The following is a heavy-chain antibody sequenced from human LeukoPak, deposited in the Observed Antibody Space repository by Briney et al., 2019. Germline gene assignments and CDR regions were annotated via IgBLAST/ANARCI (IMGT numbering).Heavy chain of an antibody. CDR3: ARFMSGWDS. V-gene: IGHV4-34*01. J-gene: IGHJ4*02. Sequence: PSETLSLTCAVSGGSFSGYSWSWIRQPPGKGLEWIGEINHSGSTNYNASLKRRVTFSVDTANNQLSLKLRHVTTADPAVYYFARFMSGWDSWYQGTVVIVS. D-gene: IGHD6-19*01. CDR1: GGSFSGYS. CDR2: INHSGST.